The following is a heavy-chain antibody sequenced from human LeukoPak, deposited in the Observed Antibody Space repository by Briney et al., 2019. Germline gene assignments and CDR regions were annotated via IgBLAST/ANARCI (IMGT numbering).Heavy chain of an antibody. Sequence: GASVKVSCKTSRYTFTGYYMHWVRQAPGQGLEWMGWINPNSGGTNYAQKFQGRVTMTRDTSISTAYMELSRLRSDDTAVYYCARTNYYDSSRLFDYWGQGTLVTVSS. CDR3: ARTNYYDSSRLFDY. J-gene: IGHJ4*02. CDR2: INPNSGGT. D-gene: IGHD3-22*01. CDR1: RYTFTGYY. V-gene: IGHV1-2*02.